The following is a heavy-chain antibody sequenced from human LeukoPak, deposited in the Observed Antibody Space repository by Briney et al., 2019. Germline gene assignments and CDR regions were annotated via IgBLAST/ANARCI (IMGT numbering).Heavy chain of an antibody. D-gene: IGHD6-13*01. V-gene: IGHV4-34*01. CDR3: ASRESSGWSLYYYYYYMDV. CDR2: INHSGST. CDR1: GGSFSGYY. J-gene: IGHJ6*03. Sequence: SETLSLTCAVYGGSFSGYYWSWIRQPPGKGLEWIGEINHSGSTHYNPSLKSRVTISVDTSKNQFSLKLSSVTAADTAVYYCASRESSGWSLYYYYYYMDVWGKGTTVTVSS.